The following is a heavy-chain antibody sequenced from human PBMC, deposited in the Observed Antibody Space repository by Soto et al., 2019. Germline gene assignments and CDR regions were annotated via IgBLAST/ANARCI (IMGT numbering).Heavy chain of an antibody. V-gene: IGHV1-3*01. CDR3: ARVYSSSPFDY. Sequence: GAAVQVPCKASGYTFTSYAMHWVRQAPGQRREWMGWINAGNGNTKYSQKFQGRVTITRDTSASTAYMELSSQRSEDTAVYYCARVYSSSPFDYWGQGTLVTVSS. J-gene: IGHJ4*02. CDR1: GYTFTSYA. D-gene: IGHD6-13*01. CDR2: INAGNGNT.